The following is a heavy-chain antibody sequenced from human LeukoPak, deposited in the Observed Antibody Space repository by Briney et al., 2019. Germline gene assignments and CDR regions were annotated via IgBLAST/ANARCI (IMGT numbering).Heavy chain of an antibody. J-gene: IGHJ6*02. D-gene: IGHD1-7*01. Sequence: ASVKVSCKVSGYTLTELSMHWVRQAPGQGREWMGGFDPEDGETIYAQKFQGRVTMTEDTSTDTAYMELSSLRSEDTAVYYCASAQNFPYGMDVWGQGTTVTVSS. CDR2: FDPEDGET. CDR3: ASAQNFPYGMDV. V-gene: IGHV1-24*01. CDR1: GYTLTELS.